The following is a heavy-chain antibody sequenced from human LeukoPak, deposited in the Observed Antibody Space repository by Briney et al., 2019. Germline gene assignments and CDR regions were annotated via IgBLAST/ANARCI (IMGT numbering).Heavy chain of an antibody. V-gene: IGHV3-23*01. CDR1: GFTFSSYA. CDR3: AKDSGHYYDSSGYETSFFDY. Sequence: PGGSLRLSCAASGFTFSSYAMSWVRQAPGKGLEWVSAISGSGGSTYYADSVKGRFTISRDNSKNTLYLQMNSLRAEDTAVYYCAKDSGHYYDSSGYETSFFDYWGQGTLVTVSS. J-gene: IGHJ4*02. CDR2: ISGSGGST. D-gene: IGHD3-22*01.